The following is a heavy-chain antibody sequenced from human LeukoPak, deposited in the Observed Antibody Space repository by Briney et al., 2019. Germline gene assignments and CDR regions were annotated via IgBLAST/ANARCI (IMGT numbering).Heavy chain of an antibody. CDR2: IYTSGST. J-gene: IGHJ3*02. CDR1: GGSISSGSYY. Sequence: SQTLSLTCTVSGGSISSGSYYWSWIRQPAGKGLEWIGRIYTSGSTNYNPSLKSRVTISVDTSKNQFSLKLSSVTAADTAVYYCARGLLDGYTHPAAFDIWGQGTMVTVSS. CDR3: ARGLLDGYTHPAAFDI. D-gene: IGHD5-24*01. V-gene: IGHV4-61*02.